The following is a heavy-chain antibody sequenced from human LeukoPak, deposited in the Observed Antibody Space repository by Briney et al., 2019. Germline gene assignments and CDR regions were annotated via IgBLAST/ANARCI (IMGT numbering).Heavy chain of an antibody. V-gene: IGHV1-69*01. CDR3: ARATAPLRPTVSFGY. CDR2: IISIFGTA. Sequence: GSSVKVSCKASGGTFSSYAISWVRQAPGQGLEWMGGIISIFGTANYAQKFQGRVTITADESTSTAYMELSSLRSEDTAVYYCARATAPLRPTVSFGYWGQGTLVTVSS. CDR1: GGTFSSYA. J-gene: IGHJ4*02. D-gene: IGHD5-12*01.